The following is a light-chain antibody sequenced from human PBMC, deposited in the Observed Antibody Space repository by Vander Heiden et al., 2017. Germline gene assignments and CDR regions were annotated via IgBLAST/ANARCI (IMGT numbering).Light chain of an antibody. CDR1: QTISSV. CDR3: HQSYSTAYT. CDR2: TAS. J-gene: IGKJ2*01. V-gene: IGKV1-39*01. Sequence: DIEMTQSPSSLSADIGDRVLITCPASQTISSVLYWYHQKPGKTPNLLIYTASNLQSGVPSRFSGSGSGTDFTLTINSLQPEDFATYYCHQSYSTAYTFGQGTKLEIK.